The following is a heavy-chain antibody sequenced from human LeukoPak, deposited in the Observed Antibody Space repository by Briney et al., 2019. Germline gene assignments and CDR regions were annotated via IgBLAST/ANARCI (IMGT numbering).Heavy chain of an antibody. J-gene: IGHJ6*04. CDR3: ARDGGDHGDELDV. V-gene: IGHV1-46*01. CDR1: GYTFTSYY. CDR2: INPSGGST. D-gene: IGHD4-17*01. Sequence: ASVKVSCKASGYTFTSYYMHWVRQAPGQGLEWMGIINPSGGSTSYAQKFQGRVTMTRDMSASTVYMELSSLRSEDTAVYYCARDGGDHGDELDVWGKGTTVTVSS.